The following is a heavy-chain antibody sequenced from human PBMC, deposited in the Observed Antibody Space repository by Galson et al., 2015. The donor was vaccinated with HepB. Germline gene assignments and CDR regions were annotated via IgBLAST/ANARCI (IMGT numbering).Heavy chain of an antibody. CDR2: INWNSARV. V-gene: IGHV3-9*01. D-gene: IGHD2-15*01. J-gene: IGHJ5*02. CDR1: GFIFADYS. CDR3: AKEDGGFNFDP. Sequence: SLRLSCAASGFIFADYSMHWVRQIPGKGLEWVSGINWNSARVDYAGSVEGRFTISRDKNSLFLQMNSLRPEDTALYYCAKEDGGFNFDPWGQGTLVTVSS.